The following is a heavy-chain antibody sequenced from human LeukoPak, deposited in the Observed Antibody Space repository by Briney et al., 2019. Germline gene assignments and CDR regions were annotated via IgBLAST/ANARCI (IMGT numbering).Heavy chain of an antibody. CDR3: AKMWGYCSSTSCSPPDY. Sequence: GGSLRLSCAASGFTFSSYGMHWVRQAPGKGLEWVAFIRYDGSNKYYADSVKGRFTISRDNSKNTLYLQMNSLRAEDTAVYYCAKMWGYCSSTSCSPPDYWGQGTLVTVSS. CDR2: IRYDGSNK. CDR1: GFTFSSYG. J-gene: IGHJ4*02. D-gene: IGHD2-2*01. V-gene: IGHV3-30*02.